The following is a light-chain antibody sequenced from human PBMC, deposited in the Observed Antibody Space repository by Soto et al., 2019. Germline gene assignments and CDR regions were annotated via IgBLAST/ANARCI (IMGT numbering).Light chain of an antibody. Sequence: QSVLTQPPSVSGAPGQRVTISCTGSSSNIGAGYDVHWYQQFPGTAPKLLIHGNNNRPSGVPDRFSGSKSGSSASLAITGLQAEDEADYYCQSSDSSLSVSRVVFGGGTKVTVL. CDR3: QSSDSSLSVSRVV. CDR2: GNN. J-gene: IGLJ2*01. CDR1: SSNIGAGYD. V-gene: IGLV1-40*01.